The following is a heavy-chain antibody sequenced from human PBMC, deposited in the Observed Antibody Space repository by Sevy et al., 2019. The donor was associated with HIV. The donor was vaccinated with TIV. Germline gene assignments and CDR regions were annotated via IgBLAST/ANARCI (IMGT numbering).Heavy chain of an antibody. CDR1: GFTFNNSA. J-gene: IGHJ3*02. CDR3: AKAYSVSYYIPYDAFDI. CDR2: VSSDGAIT. D-gene: IGHD1-26*01. Sequence: GGSLRLSCLASGFTFNNSAIHWVRLAPGKGPEWVAVVSSDGAITYYANSVKGRFTVSRDNSKNSVFLQMSSLRTADTALYYCAKAYSVSYYIPYDAFDIWGQGTMVTVSS. V-gene: IGHV3-30-3*01.